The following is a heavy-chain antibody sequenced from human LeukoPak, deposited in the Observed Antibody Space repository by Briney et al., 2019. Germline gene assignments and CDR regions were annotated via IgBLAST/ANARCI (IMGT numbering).Heavy chain of an antibody. J-gene: IGHJ4*02. CDR3: ARAPINYDYIWGSYRQPTYFDY. CDR1: GGSFSGYY. V-gene: IGHV4-34*01. Sequence: SETPSLTCAVYGGSFSGYYWSWIRQPPGKGLEWIGEINHSGSTNYNPSLKSRVTISVDTSKNQFSLKLSSVTAADTAVYYCARAPINYDYIWGSYRQPTYFDYWGQGTLVTVSS. D-gene: IGHD3-16*02. CDR2: INHSGST.